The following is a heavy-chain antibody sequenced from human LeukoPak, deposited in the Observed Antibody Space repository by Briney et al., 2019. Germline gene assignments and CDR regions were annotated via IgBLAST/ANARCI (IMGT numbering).Heavy chain of an antibody. J-gene: IGHJ6*03. CDR3: AGAPPPKPHYMDV. D-gene: IGHD1-14*01. CDR1: GYTFTGYY. V-gene: IGHV1-2*02. Sequence: ASVKVSCKASGYTFTGYYMHWVRQAPGQGLEWMGWINPNSGGTNYAQKFQGRVTMTRDTSISTAYMELRSLRSDDTAVYYCAGAPPPKPHYMDVWGKGTTVTVSS. CDR2: INPNSGGT.